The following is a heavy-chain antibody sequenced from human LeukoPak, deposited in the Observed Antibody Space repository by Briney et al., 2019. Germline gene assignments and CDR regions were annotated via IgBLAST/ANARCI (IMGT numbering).Heavy chain of an antibody. V-gene: IGHV4-59*06. CDR3: ARERNLSGYCSSTSCFIPEGYYGMDV. J-gene: IGHJ6*02. Sequence: SETLSLTCTVSGGSISSYYWSWIRQPAGKGLEWIGYIYYSGSTYYNPSLKSRVTISVDTSKNQFSLKLSSVTAADTAVYYCARERNLSGYCSSTSCFIPEGYYGMDVWGQGTTVTVSS. CDR2: IYYSGST. CDR1: GGSISSYY. D-gene: IGHD2-2*03.